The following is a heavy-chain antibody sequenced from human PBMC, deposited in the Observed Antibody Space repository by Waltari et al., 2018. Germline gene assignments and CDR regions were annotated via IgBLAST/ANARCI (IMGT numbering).Heavy chain of an antibody. J-gene: IGHJ4*02. CDR2: INHSGST. D-gene: IGHD2-15*01. V-gene: IGHV4-34*01. CDR3: ARGYVRGYCSGGSCSPAFDY. CDR1: GGSFSGYY. Sequence: QVQLQQWGAGLLKPSETLSLTCAVYGGSFSGYYWSWIRQPPGKGLEWIGEINHSGSTNYNPSLKSRVTISVDTSKNQFSLKLSSVTAADTAVYYCARGYVRGYCSGGSCSPAFDYWGQGTLVTVSS.